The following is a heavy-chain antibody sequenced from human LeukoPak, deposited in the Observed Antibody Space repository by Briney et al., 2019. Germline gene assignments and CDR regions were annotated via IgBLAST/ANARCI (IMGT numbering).Heavy chain of an antibody. Sequence: PGGSLRLSCAASGFTFSSYSMNWVRQAPGKGLEWVSSISSSSSYVYYADSVKGRFTISRDNAKNSLYLQMNSLRAEDTAVYYCARDSDCSSTSCYQGVFDYWGQGTLVTVSS. V-gene: IGHV3-21*01. J-gene: IGHJ4*02. CDR2: ISSSSSYV. CDR3: ARDSDCSSTSCYQGVFDY. CDR1: GFTFSSYS. D-gene: IGHD2-2*01.